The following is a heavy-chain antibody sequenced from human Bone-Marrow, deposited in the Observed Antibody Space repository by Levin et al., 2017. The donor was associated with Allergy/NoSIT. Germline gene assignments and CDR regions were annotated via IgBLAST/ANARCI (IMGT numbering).Heavy chain of an antibody. D-gene: IGHD2-21*01. V-gene: IGHV7-4-1*02. CDR1: GFSFTDHT. CDR2: INTITGNP. Sequence: ASVKVSCKASGFSFTDHTMNWVRQAPGQGLEYMGRINTITGNPTYAQGFSGRFVFSLDSSVDTAYLQITTLKADDTAVYFCAREAIFAVAYDLWGQGTRVTVSS. CDR3: AREAIFAVAYDL. J-gene: IGHJ5*02.